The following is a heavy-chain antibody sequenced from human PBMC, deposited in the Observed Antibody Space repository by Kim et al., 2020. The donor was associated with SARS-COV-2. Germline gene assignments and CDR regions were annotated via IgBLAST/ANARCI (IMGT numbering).Heavy chain of an antibody. Sequence: ASVKVSCKASGYTFTTYGIHWVRQAPGQGLEWMGWISAYSGKTNYAQRFQGRATITRETSASTAYMELSDLTSEDTAVYYCARGGGKDSSNFYFDYWGQGTLVTVSS. D-gene: IGHD3-22*01. CDR3: ARGGGKDSSNFYFDY. CDR2: ISAYSGKT. J-gene: IGHJ4*02. CDR1: GYTFTTYG. V-gene: IGHV1-3*01.